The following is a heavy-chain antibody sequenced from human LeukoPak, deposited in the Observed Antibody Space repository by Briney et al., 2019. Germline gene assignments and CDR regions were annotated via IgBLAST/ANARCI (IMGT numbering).Heavy chain of an antibody. J-gene: IGHJ4*02. Sequence: PGGPLRLSCAASGFTFSSYGMHWVRQAPGKRLEWVAFIRYDGSNKYYADSVKGRFTISRDNSKNTLYLQMNSLRAEDTAVYYCAKAPRVVVPAAISYYFDYWGQGTLVTVSS. CDR1: GFTFSSYG. D-gene: IGHD2-2*02. CDR2: IRYDGSNK. CDR3: AKAPRVVVPAAISYYFDY. V-gene: IGHV3-30*02.